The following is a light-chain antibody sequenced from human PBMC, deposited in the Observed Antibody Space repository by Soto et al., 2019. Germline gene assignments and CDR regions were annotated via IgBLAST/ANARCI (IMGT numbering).Light chain of an antibody. Sequence: QSALTQPPSASGSPGQSVTISCTGTSSDVGDYNYVSWYQQHPGKAPKLMIYEVSKRPSGVPDRFSGSKSGNTASLTVSGLLAEDEADYYCSSYAVSNSLVFVGGTKRTVL. J-gene: IGLJ2*01. CDR2: EVS. CDR1: SSDVGDYNY. V-gene: IGLV2-8*01. CDR3: SSYAVSNSLV.